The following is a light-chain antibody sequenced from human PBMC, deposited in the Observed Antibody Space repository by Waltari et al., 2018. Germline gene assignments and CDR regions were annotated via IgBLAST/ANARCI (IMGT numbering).Light chain of an antibody. V-gene: IGKV1-5*01. Sequence: DIQMTQSPSTLSASVGDRVTITCRASQSISSWLAWYQQKPVKVPKLLIYDASSFESGVPSRFSGSGSGTEFTLTISSLQPDDFATYYCQQYNSYSMYTFGQGTKLEIK. CDR2: DAS. CDR1: QSISSW. J-gene: IGKJ2*01. CDR3: QQYNSYSMYT.